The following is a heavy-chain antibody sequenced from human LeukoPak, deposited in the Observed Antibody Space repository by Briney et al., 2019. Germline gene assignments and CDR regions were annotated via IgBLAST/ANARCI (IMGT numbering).Heavy chain of an antibody. Sequence: GASVKVSCKASGYTFTGYYMHWVRQAPGQGLEGMGWINPNSGGTNYAQKFQGRVTMTRDTSISTAYMELSSLRSEDTAVYYCARKTVVVPAAILGWFDPWGQGTLVTVSS. V-gene: IGHV1-2*02. D-gene: IGHD2-2*01. CDR2: INPNSGGT. CDR1: GYTFTGYY. J-gene: IGHJ5*02. CDR3: ARKTVVVPAAILGWFDP.